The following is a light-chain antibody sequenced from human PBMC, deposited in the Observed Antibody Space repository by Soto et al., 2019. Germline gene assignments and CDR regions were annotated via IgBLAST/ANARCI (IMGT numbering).Light chain of an antibody. CDR1: QTIYSN. V-gene: IGKV3-15*01. Sequence: IVMTRCPAALSVSAGERATLSCRAGQTIYSNVSWYQQRPGQAPRLLIYRASTRATGVPARFSGSGSGTEFTLTISSLQPDDFATYYCQHYDSYPWTFGQGTKVDI. CDR3: QHYDSYPWT. J-gene: IGKJ1*01. CDR2: RAS.